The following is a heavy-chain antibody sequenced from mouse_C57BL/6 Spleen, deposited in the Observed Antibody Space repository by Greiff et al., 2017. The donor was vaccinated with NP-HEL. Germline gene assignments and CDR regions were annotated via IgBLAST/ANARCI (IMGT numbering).Heavy chain of an antibody. CDR2: IYPGDGDT. CDR3: ARERVYYGNPYYFDY. D-gene: IGHD2-1*01. V-gene: IGHV1-80*01. CDR1: GYAFSSYW. J-gene: IGHJ2*01. Sequence: QVQLQQSGAELVKPGASVKISCKASGYAFSSYWMNWVKQRPGKGLEWIGQIYPGDGDTNYNGKFKGKATLTADKSSSTAYMQLSSLTSEDSAVYFCARERVYYGNPYYFDYWGQGTTLTVSS.